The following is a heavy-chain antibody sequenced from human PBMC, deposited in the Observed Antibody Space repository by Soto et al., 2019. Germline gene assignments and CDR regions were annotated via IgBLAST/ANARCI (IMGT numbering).Heavy chain of an antibody. V-gene: IGHV3-23*01. CDR3: AKVGGSSGWYGTPKGATNFDY. Sequence: GGSLRLSCAASGFTFSSYAMSWVRQAPGKGLEWVSAISGSGGSTYYADSVKGRFTISRDNSKNTLYLQMNSLRAEDTAVYYCAKVGGSSGWYGTPKGATNFDYWGQGTLVTVSS. CDR1: GFTFSSYA. D-gene: IGHD6-19*01. J-gene: IGHJ4*02. CDR2: ISGSGGST.